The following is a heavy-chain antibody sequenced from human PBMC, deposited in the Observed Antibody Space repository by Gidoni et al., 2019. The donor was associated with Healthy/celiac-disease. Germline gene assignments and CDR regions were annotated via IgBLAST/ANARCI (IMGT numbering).Heavy chain of an antibody. CDR3: AREGTYYYDSSGLIDY. CDR1: GFTFSSYS. CDR2: ISSSSSYI. D-gene: IGHD3-22*01. Sequence: EVQLVESGGGLVKHGGSLRLSCAASGFTFSSYSMNWVRQAPGKGLEWVSSISSSSSYIYYADSVKGRFTITRDNAKNSLYLQMNSLRAEDTAVYYCAREGTYYYDSSGLIDYWGQGTLVTVSS. V-gene: IGHV3-21*01. J-gene: IGHJ4*02.